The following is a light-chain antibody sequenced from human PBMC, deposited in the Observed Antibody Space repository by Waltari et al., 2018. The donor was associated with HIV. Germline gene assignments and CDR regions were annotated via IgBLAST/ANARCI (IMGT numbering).Light chain of an antibody. CDR2: RND. CDR1: RSNLGNNF. CDR3: ASWDDTLGHWI. J-gene: IGLJ3*02. V-gene: IGLV1-47*01. Sequence: QPKMTQAPSASKTPGQRITMSCSGGRSNLGNNFISWSQQFPGLAPRLVIYRNDQRPTGVHGRFSGSKSGTSAFLAITGLRLEDEATYICASWDDTLGHWIFGGGTKLTVL.